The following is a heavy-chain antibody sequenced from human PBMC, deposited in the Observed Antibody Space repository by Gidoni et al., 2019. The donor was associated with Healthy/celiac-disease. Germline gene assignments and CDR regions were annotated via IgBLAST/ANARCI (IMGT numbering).Heavy chain of an antibody. D-gene: IGHD2-2*02. CDR1: GGSFSGYY. CDR3: ARVRTPRYCSSTSCYTGYFDY. V-gene: IGHV4-34*01. Sequence: QVQLQQWGAGLLKPSETLSLTCAVYGGSFSGYYWSWIRQPPGKGLEWIGEINHSGSTNYNPSLKSRVTISVDTSKNQFSLKLSSVTAADTAVYYCARVRTPRYCSSTSCYTGYFDYWGQGTLVTVSS. CDR2: INHSGST. J-gene: IGHJ4*02.